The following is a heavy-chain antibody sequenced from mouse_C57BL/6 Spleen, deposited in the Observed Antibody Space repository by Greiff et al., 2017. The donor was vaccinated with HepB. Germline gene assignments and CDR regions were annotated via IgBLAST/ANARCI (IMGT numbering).Heavy chain of an antibody. CDR2: ISDGGSYT. CDR3: ARDGLRRGFLFAY. D-gene: IGHD2-4*01. Sequence: EVKLQESGGGLVKPGGSLKLSCAASGFTFSSYAMSWVRQTPEKRLEWVATISDGGSYTYYPDNVKGRFTISRDNAKNNLYLQMSHLKSEDTAMYYCARDGLRRGFLFAYWGQGTLVTVSA. CDR1: GFTFSSYA. V-gene: IGHV5-4*01. J-gene: IGHJ3*01.